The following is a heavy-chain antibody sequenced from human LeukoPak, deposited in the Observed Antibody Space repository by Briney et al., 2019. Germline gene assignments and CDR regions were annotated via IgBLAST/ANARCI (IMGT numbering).Heavy chain of an antibody. Sequence: PGRSLRLSCAASGFIFSSYAMHWVRQAPGKGLEWVAVLSYDGSNKYHADSVKGRFTISRDNSKNTLYLQMNSLRVEDRAVYYCASDQHYVRYYYMDVWGKGTTVTVSS. CDR3: ASDQHYVRYYYMDV. D-gene: IGHD3-16*01. V-gene: IGHV3-30*01. J-gene: IGHJ6*03. CDR2: LSYDGSNK. CDR1: GFIFSSYA.